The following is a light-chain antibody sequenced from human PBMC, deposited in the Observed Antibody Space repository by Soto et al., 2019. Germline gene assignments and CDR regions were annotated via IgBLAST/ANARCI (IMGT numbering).Light chain of an antibody. CDR2: GTS. V-gene: IGKV3-15*01. Sequence: EILMTQSPATLSVSPGERATLSCRASQSISGNLAWYQQKRGQAPRLLIYGTSTRATGFPARFSGSGFGTEFTLTISRLQSEDFAVYYCQQYDKWPLTFGGGTKVEVK. CDR1: QSISGN. J-gene: IGKJ4*01. CDR3: QQYDKWPLT.